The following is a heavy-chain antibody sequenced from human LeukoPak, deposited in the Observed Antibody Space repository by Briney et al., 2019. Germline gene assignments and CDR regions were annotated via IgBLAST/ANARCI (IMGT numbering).Heavy chain of an antibody. J-gene: IGHJ3*02. D-gene: IGHD2-8*01. Sequence: PSETLSLTCAVYGGSFSGYYWSWIRQPPGKGLEWIGEINHSGSTNYNPSLKSRVTISVDTSKNQFSLKLSSVTAADTAVYYCATLKADDAFDIWGQGTMATVSS. CDR3: ATLKADDAFDI. V-gene: IGHV4-34*01. CDR2: INHSGST. CDR1: GGSFSGYY.